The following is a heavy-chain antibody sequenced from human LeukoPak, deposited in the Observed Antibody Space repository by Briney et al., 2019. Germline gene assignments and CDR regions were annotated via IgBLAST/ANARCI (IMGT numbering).Heavy chain of an antibody. Sequence: GGSLRLSCTVSGFTFSSNSMSWVRQAPGKGLEWVSFIYSDNTHYSDSVKGRFTISRDNSKNTLYLQMNSLRAEDTAVYYCARRASAYSHPYDYWGQGTLVTVSS. CDR1: GFTFSSNS. J-gene: IGHJ4*02. V-gene: IGHV3-53*01. CDR3: ARRASAYSHPYDY. CDR2: IYSDNT. D-gene: IGHD4/OR15-4a*01.